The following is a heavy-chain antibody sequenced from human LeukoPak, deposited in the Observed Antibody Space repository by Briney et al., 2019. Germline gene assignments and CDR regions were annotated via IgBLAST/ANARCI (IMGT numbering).Heavy chain of an antibody. D-gene: IGHD4-17*01. Sequence: GGSLRLSCAVSGFTFSDYYMSWIRQAPGKGLEWVSYISSGGSTISHADSVKGRFTISRDNVENSLYLQMNSLRAEDTAVYYCAKASRLRQVRIPFDYWGQGTLVTVSS. CDR3: AKASRLRQVRIPFDY. CDR1: GFTFSDYY. CDR2: ISSGGSTI. J-gene: IGHJ4*02. V-gene: IGHV3-11*01.